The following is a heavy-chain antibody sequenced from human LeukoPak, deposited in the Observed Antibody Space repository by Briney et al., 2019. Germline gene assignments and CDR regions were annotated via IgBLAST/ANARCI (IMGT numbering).Heavy chain of an antibody. CDR2: IYDSGST. J-gene: IGHJ5*02. D-gene: IGHD3-3*01. V-gene: IGHV4-39*07. Sequence: SETLSLTCTVSGGSIRSSYYYWGWIRQPPGKGLEWIGSIYDSGSTYYNPSLKSRVTISVDTSKNQFSLKLSSVTAADTAVYYCARCREWLLRRVWFDPWGQGTLVTVSS. CDR1: GGSIRSSYYY. CDR3: ARCREWLLRRVWFDP.